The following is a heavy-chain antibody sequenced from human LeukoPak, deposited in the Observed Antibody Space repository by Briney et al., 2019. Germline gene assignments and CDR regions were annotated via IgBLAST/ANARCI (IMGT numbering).Heavy chain of an antibody. CDR2: ITSGGDYI. J-gene: IGHJ4*02. D-gene: IGHD3-9*01. V-gene: IGHV3-21*01. Sequence: PGGSLRLSCAASGFTFNTFNMNWVRKAPGKGLERVSSITSGGDYIYYADSVKGRFTTSRDNAKNSLSLQLNSLRVEDTAVYYCARGHYDVLAASYKWTPDYWGQGTLVTVSS. CDR1: GFTFNTFN. CDR3: ARGHYDVLAASYKWTPDY.